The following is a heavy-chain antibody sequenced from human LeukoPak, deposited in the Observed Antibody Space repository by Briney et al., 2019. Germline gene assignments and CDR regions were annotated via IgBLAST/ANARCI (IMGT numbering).Heavy chain of an antibody. V-gene: IGHV3-21*01. D-gene: IGHD6-13*01. CDR2: ISCSSSYI. CDR1: GFTFSSYS. J-gene: IGHJ1*01. Sequence: WGSLRLSCAASGFTFSSYSMNWVRQAPGKGLEWVSSISCSSSYIYYADSVKGRFTISRDNAKNSLYLQMNSLRAEDTAVYYCARDWPTIAAAGTIPEYFQHWGQGTLVTVPT. CDR3: ARDWPTIAAAGTIPEYFQH.